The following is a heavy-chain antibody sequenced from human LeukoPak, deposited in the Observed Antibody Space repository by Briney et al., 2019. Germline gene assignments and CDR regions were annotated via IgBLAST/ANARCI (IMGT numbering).Heavy chain of an antibody. V-gene: IGHV1-69*05. CDR3: ARGITIFGVVILDP. D-gene: IGHD3-3*01. Sequence: ASVKVSCKASGGTFSSYAISWVRQAPGQGLEWMGGVRPIFSTANSAQKFQFRVTITTDDSTSTAYMELRSLRSEDTAVYYWARGITIFGVVILDPWGQGTLVTVSS. CDR1: GGTFSSYA. J-gene: IGHJ5*02. CDR2: VRPIFSTA.